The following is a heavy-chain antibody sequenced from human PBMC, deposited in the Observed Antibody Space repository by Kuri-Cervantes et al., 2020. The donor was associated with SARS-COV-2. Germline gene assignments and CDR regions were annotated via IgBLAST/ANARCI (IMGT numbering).Heavy chain of an antibody. CDR3: APISSGRYCGVGTCSGDY. J-gene: IGHJ4*02. Sequence: GESLKISCAASGFTFSSYAMHWVRQVPGKGLEWVAVISYDGSNKYYADSVKGRFTISRDNSKNTLYLQMNSLRAEDTAVYYCAPISSGRYCGVGTCSGDYWGQGTLVTVSS. CDR2: ISYDGSNK. V-gene: IGHV3-30-3*01. CDR1: GFTFSSYA. D-gene: IGHD2-15*01.